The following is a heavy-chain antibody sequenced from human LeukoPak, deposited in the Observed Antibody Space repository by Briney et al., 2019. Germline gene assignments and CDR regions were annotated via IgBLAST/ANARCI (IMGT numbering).Heavy chain of an antibody. D-gene: IGHD3-3*01. Sequence: SETLSLTCTVSGGSISSYYWSWIWQPAGKGLEWIGRIYTSGSTNYNPSLKSRVTISVDTSKNQFSLKLSSVTAADTAVYYCARGPEYYDFWSGYYTGRSGNNWFDPWGQGTLVTVSS. CDR1: GGSISSYY. J-gene: IGHJ5*02. V-gene: IGHV4-4*07. CDR2: IYTSGST. CDR3: ARGPEYYDFWSGYYTGRSGNNWFDP.